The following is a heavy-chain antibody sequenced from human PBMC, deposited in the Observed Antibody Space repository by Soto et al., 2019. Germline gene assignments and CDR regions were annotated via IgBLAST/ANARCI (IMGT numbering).Heavy chain of an antibody. Sequence: EVQLAVSGGGFVKPGGSLRLSCAVSGFSFSDAWLNWVRQAPGKGLEWVGRIKTKSESAATDYAAPVRGRFIILRDDSKNTLFLQLNSLQAEDTAVYYFTTDVQNRRYTWNFYWGQGTLVTVSS. D-gene: IGHD1-7*01. V-gene: IGHV3-15*07. CDR2: IKTKSESAAT. J-gene: IGHJ4*02. CDR3: TTDVQNRRYTWNFY. CDR1: GFSFSDAW.